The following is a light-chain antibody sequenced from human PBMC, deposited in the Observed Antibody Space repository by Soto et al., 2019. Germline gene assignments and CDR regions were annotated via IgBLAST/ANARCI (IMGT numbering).Light chain of an antibody. Sequence: EIVLTQSPGTLSLSPGERATLSCRASQSVSSSYLAWYQQKPVQAPRLLIYGASSRATGIPDRFSGSGSGTDFSLTISRLETEDFPVYYCHQYGSSRYTFGQGTKLEIK. CDR3: HQYGSSRYT. V-gene: IGKV3-20*01. CDR1: QSVSSSY. J-gene: IGKJ2*01. CDR2: GAS.